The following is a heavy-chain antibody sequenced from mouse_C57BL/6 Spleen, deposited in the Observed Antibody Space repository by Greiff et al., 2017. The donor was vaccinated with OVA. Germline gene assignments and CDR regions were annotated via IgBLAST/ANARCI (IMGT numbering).Heavy chain of an antibody. CDR3: TRLGYYGSSDWYFDV. D-gene: IGHD1-1*01. CDR2: IYPGNSDT. Sequence: VQLQQSGTVLARPGASVKMSCKTSGYTFTSYWMHWVKQRPGQGLEWIGAIYPGNSDTSYNQKFKGKAKLTAGTSASTAYMELSSLTNEDSAVYYCTRLGYYGSSDWYFDVWGTGTTVTVSS. CDR1: GYTFTSYW. J-gene: IGHJ1*03. V-gene: IGHV1-5*01.